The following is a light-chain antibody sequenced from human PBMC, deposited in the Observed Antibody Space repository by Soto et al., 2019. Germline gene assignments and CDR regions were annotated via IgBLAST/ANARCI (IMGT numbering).Light chain of an antibody. V-gene: IGKV3-20*01. J-gene: IGKJ2*01. CDR3: QQYGTAPYT. Sequence: EIVLTQSPGTLSLSPGQRATLSCRASQTVSSNNLAWYQQKPGQAPRLLIYGTSNRASGIPARFGGSGSGTAFTLTISRLEPEDFAVFHCQQYGTAPYTFGQGTKLEI. CDR1: QTVSSNN. CDR2: GTS.